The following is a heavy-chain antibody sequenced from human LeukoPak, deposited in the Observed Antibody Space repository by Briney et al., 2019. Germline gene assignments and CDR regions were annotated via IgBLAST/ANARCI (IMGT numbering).Heavy chain of an antibody. D-gene: IGHD6-13*01. J-gene: IGHJ4*01. Sequence: GRSLRLSCAASGFILRSYDIPWVRQAPGKGLEWVARTAYDGSREKYAESVKGRLTISRDNSKNTVYLQMNSLRAGDTSVYFCARGIPGGFDYWGHGTLVTVSS. V-gene: IGHV3-30-3*01. CDR2: TAYDGSRE. CDR3: ARGIPGGFDY. CDR1: GFILRSYD.